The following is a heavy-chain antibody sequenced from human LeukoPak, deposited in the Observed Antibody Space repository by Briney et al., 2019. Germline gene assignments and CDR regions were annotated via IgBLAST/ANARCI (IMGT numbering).Heavy chain of an antibody. CDR1: GFTFSSYA. J-gene: IGHJ4*02. V-gene: IGHV3-7*01. Sequence: PGGSLRLSCAASGFTFSSYAMSWVRQAPGKGLEWVANIKQDGSEKNYVDSVKGRFTISRDNAENSLFLQMNSLRVEDTAVYYCAREWQGGIAAAGTRIEGDYWGQGTLVDVSS. CDR3: AREWQGGIAAAGTRIEGDY. D-gene: IGHD6-13*01. CDR2: IKQDGSEK.